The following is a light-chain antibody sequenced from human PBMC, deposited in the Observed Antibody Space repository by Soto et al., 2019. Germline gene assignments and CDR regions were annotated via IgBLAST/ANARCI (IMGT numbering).Light chain of an antibody. CDR1: QGISTY. V-gene: IGKV1-16*02. J-gene: IGKJ1*01. Sequence: DIQMTQSPSSVSASVGDRVTITCRSSQGISTYLGWYQQKPGKAPKALIYIPSSLKRGVPSKFSDVGSWPGFTPNTPAMQPAHFATCSSQHYFRQSWTFGNETKV. CDR3: QHYFRQSWT. CDR2: IPS.